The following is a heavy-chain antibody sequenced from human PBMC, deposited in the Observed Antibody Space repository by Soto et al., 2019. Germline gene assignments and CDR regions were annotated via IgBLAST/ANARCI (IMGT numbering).Heavy chain of an antibody. Sequence: PSETLSLTCAVSGGSISSGGYSWSWIRQPPGKGLEWIGYIYHSGSTYYNPSLKSRVTISVDRSKNQFSLKLSSVTAADTAVYYCARDRVIRYFDWLSPGYYYGMDVWGQGTTVTISS. V-gene: IGHV4-30-2*01. CDR3: ARDRVIRYFDWLSPGYYYGMDV. CDR2: IYHSGST. D-gene: IGHD3-9*01. J-gene: IGHJ6*02. CDR1: GGSISSGGYS.